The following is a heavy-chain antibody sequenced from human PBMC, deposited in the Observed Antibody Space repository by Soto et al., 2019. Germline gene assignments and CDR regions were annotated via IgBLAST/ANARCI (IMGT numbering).Heavy chain of an antibody. V-gene: IGHV3-30-3*01. CDR3: AREARYSYGLPTYYYYGMDV. CDR2: ISYDGSNK. Sequence: WWSLRLSCSASVFTCSSYAMHWGRQAPGKGLEWVAVISYDGSNKYYADSVEGRFTISRDNSKSTLYLQMNSLRAEDTAVYYCAREARYSYGLPTYYYYGMDVWGQGTTVTVSS. CDR1: VFTCSSYA. J-gene: IGHJ6*02. D-gene: IGHD5-18*01.